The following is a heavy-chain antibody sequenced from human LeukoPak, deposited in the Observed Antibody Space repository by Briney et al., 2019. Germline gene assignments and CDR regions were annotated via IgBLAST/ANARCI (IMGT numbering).Heavy chain of an antibody. Sequence: PSETLSLTCAVYGGSFSGYCWSWIRQPPGKGLEWIGEINHSGSTNYSPSLKSRVTISVDTSKNQFSLKLSSVTAADTAVYHCARAGGPYYDFWSGQPGNWFDPWGQGTLVTVSS. D-gene: IGHD3-3*01. CDR1: GGSFSGYC. CDR2: INHSGST. J-gene: IGHJ5*02. V-gene: IGHV4-34*01. CDR3: ARAGGPYYDFWSGQPGNWFDP.